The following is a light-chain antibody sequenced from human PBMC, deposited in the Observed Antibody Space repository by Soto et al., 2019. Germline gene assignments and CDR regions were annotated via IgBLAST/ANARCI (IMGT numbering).Light chain of an antibody. CDR3: CSYAGSYTLWV. V-gene: IGLV2-11*01. Sequence: QSAVTQPRSVSGSPGQSVTISCTGTSSDVGDYNYVSWYQQHPGKAPKLMIYDVNKRPSGVPDRFSGSKSGNTASLTISGLQAEDEADYYCCSYAGSYTLWVFGGGTKVTVL. J-gene: IGLJ3*02. CDR1: SSDVGDYNY. CDR2: DVN.